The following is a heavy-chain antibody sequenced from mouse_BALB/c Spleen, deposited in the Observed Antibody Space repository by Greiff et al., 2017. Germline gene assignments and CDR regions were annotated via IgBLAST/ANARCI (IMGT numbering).Heavy chain of an antibody. V-gene: IGHV1S41*01. D-gene: IGHD4-1*01. CDR3: ARWDHYSFDY. J-gene: IGHJ2*01. CDR1: GYTFNSYW. CDR2: IAPGSGST. Sequence: DLVKPGASVKLSCKASGYTFNSYWMNWIKQRPGQGLEWIGRIAPGSGSTYYNEMFKGKATLTVDTSSSTAYIQLSSLSSEDSAVYFCARWDHYSFDYWGQGTTLTVSS.